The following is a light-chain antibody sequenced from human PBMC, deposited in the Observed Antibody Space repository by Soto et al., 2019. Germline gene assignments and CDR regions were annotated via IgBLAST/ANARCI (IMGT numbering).Light chain of an antibody. Sequence: EIVLTQSPATLSLSPGERATLSCRASQSVSSSYFAWYQQKPGQAPRLLIYGASNRATGIPDRFSGGGTATDFTLTISRLEPEDFAVYYCQQYDESPLTFGGGTKVDI. CDR1: QSVSSSY. J-gene: IGKJ4*01. CDR2: GAS. CDR3: QQYDESPLT. V-gene: IGKV3-20*01.